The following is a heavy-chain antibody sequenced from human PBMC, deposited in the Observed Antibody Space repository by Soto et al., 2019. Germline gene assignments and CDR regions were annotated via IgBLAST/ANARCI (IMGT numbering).Heavy chain of an antibody. CDR2: INPDNGNT. CDR1: GYTFTRYT. D-gene: IGHD2-15*01. CDR3: ARGIATGQLDP. J-gene: IGHJ5*02. Sequence: QVQLVQSGAEVKKPGASVKISCKASGYTFTRYTMNWVRQAPGQRLEWMGWINPDNGNTKSSQKFKHRVIIIRDTSPSTAYMDLSTLRSENTAVYLCARGIATGQLDPWGQGTLATVSS. V-gene: IGHV1-3*01.